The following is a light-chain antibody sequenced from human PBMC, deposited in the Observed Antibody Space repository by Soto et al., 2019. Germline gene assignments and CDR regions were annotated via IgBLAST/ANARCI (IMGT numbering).Light chain of an antibody. V-gene: IGKV3-20*01. Sequence: EIVLTQSPGTLSLSLGERATLSCRASQSVSSSYLAWYQQKPGQAPRLLIYGASSRATGVPDRFSGSGFATDFTLTISRVEPVDFAVYFCQQFGGSPFTFGPGTKVDIK. J-gene: IGKJ3*01. CDR1: QSVSSSY. CDR3: QQFGGSPFT. CDR2: GAS.